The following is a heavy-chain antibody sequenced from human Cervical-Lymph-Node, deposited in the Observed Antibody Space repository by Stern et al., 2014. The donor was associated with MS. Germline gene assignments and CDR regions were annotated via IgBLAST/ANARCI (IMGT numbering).Heavy chain of an antibody. CDR1: GGTFNTFA. Sequence: VQLVESGAEVKKPGSSGKVSCQTSGGTFNTFAIGWVRQAPGQGLEWEGGITPLFDATNYAQKFQGRLTITADESTRTVYMELSSLRFDDTAMYYCARGDSEAPIYYFDYWGQGTLVTVSS. V-gene: IGHV1-69*01. D-gene: IGHD2-21*01. J-gene: IGHJ4*02. CDR2: ITPLFDAT. CDR3: ARGDSEAPIYYFDY.